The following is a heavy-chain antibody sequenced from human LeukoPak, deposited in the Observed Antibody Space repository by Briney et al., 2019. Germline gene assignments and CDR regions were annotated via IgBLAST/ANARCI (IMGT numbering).Heavy chain of an antibody. V-gene: IGHV4-59*01. CDR2: IYYSGST. D-gene: IGHD3-3*01. CDR1: GGSISSYY. Sequence: SSETLSLTCTVSGGSISSYYWSWIRQPPGKGLEWIGYIYYSGSTNYNPSLKSRVTISVDTSKNQFSLKLSPVTAADTAVYYCARGSEYYDFWSGYYGDARWFDPWGQGTLVTVSS. CDR3: ARGSEYYDFWSGYYGDARWFDP. J-gene: IGHJ5*02.